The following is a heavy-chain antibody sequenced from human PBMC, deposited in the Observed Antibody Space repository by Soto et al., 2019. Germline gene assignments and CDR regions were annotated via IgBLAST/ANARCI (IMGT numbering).Heavy chain of an antibody. CDR1: GGSISSGGYY. V-gene: IGHV4-31*03. CDR2: IYYSGST. CDR3: ARGLYYYASSGYYFDY. J-gene: IGHJ4*02. Sequence: SETLSLTCTVSGGSISSGGYYWSWIRQHPGKGLEWIGYIYYSGSTYYNPSLKSRVTISVDTSKNQFSLKLSSVTAADTAVYYCARGLYYYASSGYYFDYWGQGTLVTVSS. D-gene: IGHD3-22*01.